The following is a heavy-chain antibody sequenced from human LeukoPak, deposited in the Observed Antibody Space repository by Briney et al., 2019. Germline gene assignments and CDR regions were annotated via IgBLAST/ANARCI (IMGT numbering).Heavy chain of an antibody. Sequence: SETLSLTCAMYGGSFSGYYWNWIRQVPGKGLEWIGEINQSGSTNYNPSLKSRTTISIDTSKKQFSVKLTSVTASDTAMYYCARGSLGRKDLVQWGPGTLVTVSS. CDR3: ARGSLGRKDLVQ. J-gene: IGHJ1*01. V-gene: IGHV4-34*01. CDR1: GGSFSGYY. CDR2: INQSGST. D-gene: IGHD3-3*02.